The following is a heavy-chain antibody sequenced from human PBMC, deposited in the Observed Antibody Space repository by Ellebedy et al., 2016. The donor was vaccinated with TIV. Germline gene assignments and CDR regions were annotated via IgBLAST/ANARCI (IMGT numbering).Heavy chain of an antibody. V-gene: IGHV3-21*01. CDR1: GFTFSSYS. J-gene: IGHJ4*02. D-gene: IGHD6-13*01. CDR3: ARGMDFDY. Sequence: GESLKISXAASGFTFSSYSMNWVRQAPGKGLEWVSSISSSSSYIYYADSVKGRFTISRDNAKNSLYLQMNSLRAEDTAVYYCARGMDFDYWGQGTLVTVSS. CDR2: ISSSSSYI.